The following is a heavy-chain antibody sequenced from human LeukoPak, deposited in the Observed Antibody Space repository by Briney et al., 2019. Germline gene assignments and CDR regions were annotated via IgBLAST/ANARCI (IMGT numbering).Heavy chain of an antibody. V-gene: IGHV3-74*01. D-gene: IGHD6-13*01. CDR1: GFTFSTYW. J-gene: IGHJ4*02. CDR3: VAAGTFDY. CDR2: INTDGSTT. Sequence: GGSLRLSCVVSGFTFSTYWMYWVRQAPGKGLVWVSRINTDGSTTNYADSMKGRFTISRDNTKNTLYLQMNTLRAEDTAVYYCVAAGTFDYWGQGALVTVSS.